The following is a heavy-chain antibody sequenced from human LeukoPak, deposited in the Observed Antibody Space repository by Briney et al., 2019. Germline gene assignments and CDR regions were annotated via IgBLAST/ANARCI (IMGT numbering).Heavy chain of an antibody. J-gene: IGHJ4*02. Sequence: SETLSLTCADYGGSFSGYYWSWIRQPPGKGLEWIGEINHSGSTNYNPSLKSRVTISVDTSKNQFSLKLSSVTTADTAVYYCARFQWLVPYYFDYWGQGTLVTVSS. V-gene: IGHV4-34*01. D-gene: IGHD6-19*01. CDR2: INHSGST. CDR3: ARFQWLVPYYFDY. CDR1: GGSFSGYY.